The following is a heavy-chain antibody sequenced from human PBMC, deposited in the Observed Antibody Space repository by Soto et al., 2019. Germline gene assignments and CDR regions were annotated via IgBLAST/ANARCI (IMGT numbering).Heavy chain of an antibody. V-gene: IGHV4-59*01. CDR3: ARVDSSGWYPLCY. Sequence: QVQLQESGPGLVKPSETLSVPSTVSGGSMNSYNWSWIRQPPGKGLEWIGYMHYSGNTNYNPSLKSRVTISVDTSKNQSSLKLNSVTAADTAVYYCARVDSSGWYPLCYWGQGTLVTVSA. D-gene: IGHD6-19*01. CDR1: GGSMNSYN. J-gene: IGHJ4*02. CDR2: MHYSGNT.